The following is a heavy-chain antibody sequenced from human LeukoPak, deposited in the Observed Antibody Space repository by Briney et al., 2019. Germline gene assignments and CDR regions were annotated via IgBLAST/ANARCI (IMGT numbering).Heavy chain of an antibody. V-gene: IGHV1-2*04. CDR3: ARAGGASDSSGWYVFDY. CDR1: GYTFTAQH. D-gene: IGHD6-19*01. J-gene: IGHJ4*02. Sequence: GASVKVSCKASGYTFTAQHMHWVRQAPGQGLEWMGWINPNRGGTNYAQKFQGWVTMTRDTSISTAYMELSRLRSDDTAVYYCARAGGASDSSGWYVFDYWGQGTLVTVSS. CDR2: INPNRGGT.